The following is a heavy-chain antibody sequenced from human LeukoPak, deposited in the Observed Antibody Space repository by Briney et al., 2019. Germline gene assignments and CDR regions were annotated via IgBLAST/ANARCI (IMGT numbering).Heavy chain of an antibody. CDR1: GXSISSCSCY. Sequence: PSETLSLTCTVSGXSISSCSCYWGWIRQPPGKGLEWIGSIYYGGSTHYNPSLKSRVTISVDTSKNQFSLKLSSVTAADTAVYYCARPAREGSSGRLDAFDIWGQGTMVTVSS. CDR3: ARPAREGSSGRLDAFDI. D-gene: IGHD3-22*01. J-gene: IGHJ3*02. V-gene: IGHV4-39*01. CDR2: IYYGGST.